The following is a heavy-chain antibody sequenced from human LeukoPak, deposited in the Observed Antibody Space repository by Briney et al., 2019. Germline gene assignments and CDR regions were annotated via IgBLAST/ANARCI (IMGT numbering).Heavy chain of an antibody. J-gene: IGHJ5*02. CDR1: GFPFSSHA. V-gene: IGHV3-23*01. CDR2: ISNGKT. Sequence: VYPGGSLRLSCAASGFPFSSHAMSWVRQPPGKGLEGVAAISNGKTYYADSVRGRFAISRDDSTNTVYLHMNSLRDEDTALYHCVREAGYCAPVCVKTNWFDPWGQGTLVTVSS. D-gene: IGHD2-15*01. CDR3: VREAGYCAPVCVKTNWFDP.